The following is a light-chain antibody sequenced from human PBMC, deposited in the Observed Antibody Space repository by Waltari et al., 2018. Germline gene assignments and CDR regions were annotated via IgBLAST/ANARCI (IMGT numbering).Light chain of an antibody. Sequence: IVLTQSPGTLSLSPGERAPLSGRASQSVGRYLAWYQQKPGQAPRLLIYGASRRATGIPDRFSGSGSGTDFSLTISRLEPEDFAVYYCQNHERLPAVFGQGTKVEIK. J-gene: IGKJ1*01. CDR2: GAS. CDR1: QSVGRY. V-gene: IGKV3-20*01. CDR3: QNHERLPAV.